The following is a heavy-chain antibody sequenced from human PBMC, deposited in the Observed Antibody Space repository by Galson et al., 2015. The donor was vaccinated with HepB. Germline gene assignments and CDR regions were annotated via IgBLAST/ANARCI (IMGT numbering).Heavy chain of an antibody. Sequence: SLRLSCAASGFTFSSYSMTWVRQAPGKGLEWVSAISGNGGSTFYADSVKGRFTISRDNSKNTLYLQMDSLRAEETAVYYCAKASRDSNYYFDCSGQGTLVTVSS. J-gene: IGHJ4*02. CDR1: GFTFSSYS. CDR2: ISGNGGST. D-gene: IGHD4-11*01. V-gene: IGHV3-23*01. CDR3: AKASRDSNYYFDC.